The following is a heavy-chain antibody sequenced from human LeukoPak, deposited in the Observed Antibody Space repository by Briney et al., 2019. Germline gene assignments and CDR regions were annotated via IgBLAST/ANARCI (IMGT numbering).Heavy chain of an antibody. CDR3: AKDGGQGADY. CDR1: GFTFSSYS. V-gene: IGHV3-21*04. J-gene: IGHJ4*02. CDR2: ISSSSSYI. D-gene: IGHD3-16*01. Sequence: GGSLRLSCAASGFTFSSYSMNWVRQAPGKGLEWVSSISSSSSYIYYADSVKGRFTISRDNSKNTLYLQMDSLRAEDMAVYYCAKDGGQGADYWGQGTLVSVSS.